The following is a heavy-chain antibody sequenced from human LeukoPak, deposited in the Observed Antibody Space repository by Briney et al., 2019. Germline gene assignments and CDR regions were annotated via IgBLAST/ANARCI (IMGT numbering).Heavy chain of an antibody. CDR3: ARRFRIEGFDP. V-gene: IGHV5-51*01. CDR1: GYSFTSYW. D-gene: IGHD2-21*01. CDR2: IYPGDSDT. J-gene: IGHJ5*02. Sequence: GESLKISCKGSGYSFTSYWIGWVRQMPGRGLEWMGIIYPGDSDTRYSPSFQGQVTISADKSITTAYLQWSSLKASDTAMYYCARRFRIEGFDPWGQGTLVTVSS.